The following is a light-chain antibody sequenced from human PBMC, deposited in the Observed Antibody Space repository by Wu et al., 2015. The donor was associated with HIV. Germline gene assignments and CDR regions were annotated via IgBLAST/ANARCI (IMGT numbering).Light chain of an antibody. J-gene: IGKJ1*01. CDR3: QQYLISPRT. CDR2: GAF. V-gene: IGKV3-20*01. CDR1: QSVPSNY. Sequence: EIVLTQSPDTLSLSPGEGATLSCRASQSVPSNYLAWYQQNPGQAPRLLIYGAFNRATGIPDRFSGSGSGTDFTLSINRLESEDFAVYYCQQYLISPRTFGQGPRWNSN.